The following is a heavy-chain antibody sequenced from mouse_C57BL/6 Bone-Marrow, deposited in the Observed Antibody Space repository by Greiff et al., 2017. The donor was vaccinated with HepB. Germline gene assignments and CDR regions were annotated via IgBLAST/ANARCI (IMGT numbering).Heavy chain of an antibody. V-gene: IGHV1-61*01. CDR1: GYTFTSYW. CDR2: IYPSDSET. Sequence: QVQLQQPGAELVRPGSSVKLSCKASGYTFTSYWMDWVKQRPGQGLEWIGNIYPSDSETHYNQKFKDKATLTVDKSSSTAYMQLSSLTSEDSAVYYCARGVYDYGWDYFDYWGQGTTLTVSS. J-gene: IGHJ2*01. D-gene: IGHD2-4*01. CDR3: ARGVYDYGWDYFDY.